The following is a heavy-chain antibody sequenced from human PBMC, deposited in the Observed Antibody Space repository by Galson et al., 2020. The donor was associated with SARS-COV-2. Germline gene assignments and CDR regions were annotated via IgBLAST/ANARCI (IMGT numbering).Heavy chain of an antibody. Sequence: GESLKISCAASGFTFSSYGMHWVRQAPGKGLEWVAVISYDGSNKYYADSVKGRFTISRDNSKNTLYLQMNSLRAEDTAVYYCAKESAPYCSGGSCYGGLIDYWGQGTLVTVSS. D-gene: IGHD2-15*01. V-gene: IGHV3-30*18. CDR1: GFTFSSYG. J-gene: IGHJ4*02. CDR2: ISYDGSNK. CDR3: AKESAPYCSGGSCYGGLIDY.